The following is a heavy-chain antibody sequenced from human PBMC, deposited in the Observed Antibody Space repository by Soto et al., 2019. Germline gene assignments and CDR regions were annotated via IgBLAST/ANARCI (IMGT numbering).Heavy chain of an antibody. CDR1: GGTFSSYT. V-gene: IGHV1-69*02. CDR3: ARQNSGYVSLHAFDI. CDR2: IIPILGIA. D-gene: IGHD5-12*01. J-gene: IGHJ3*02. Sequence: QVQLVQSGAEVKKPGSSVKVSCKASGGTFSSYTISWVRQAPGQGLEWMGRIIPILGIANYAQKFQGRVTITEDKSTSTAYMELSSLRSEDTAVYYCARQNSGYVSLHAFDIWGQGTMVTVSS.